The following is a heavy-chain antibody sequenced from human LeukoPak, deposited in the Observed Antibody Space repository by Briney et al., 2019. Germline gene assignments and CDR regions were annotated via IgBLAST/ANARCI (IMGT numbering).Heavy chain of an antibody. D-gene: IGHD3-3*01. J-gene: IGHJ6*02. V-gene: IGHV4-34*01. CDR2: INHSGST. CDR3: ARGQYYDFWSGYYRPLSFGMDV. Sequence: SETLSLTCAVYGVSFSGYYWSWLRQPPGKGLEWIGEINHSGSTNYNPSLKSRVTISVDTSKNQFSLKLSSVTAADTAVYYCARGQYYDFWSGYYRPLSFGMDVWGQGTTVTVSS. CDR1: GVSFSGYY.